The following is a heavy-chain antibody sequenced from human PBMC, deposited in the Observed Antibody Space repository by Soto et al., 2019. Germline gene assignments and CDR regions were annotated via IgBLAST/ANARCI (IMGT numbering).Heavy chain of an antibody. Sequence: QVQLVQSGAEVKKPGASVKVSCKASGYTFSSHGITWVRQAPGQRLEWMGWISPYSGDTNYAQTLQGRVTMATDTSTSTAYMELRSLRSDDTAVYFCARGWEELGDWGQGTLVTVSS. CDR1: GYTFSSHG. V-gene: IGHV1-18*01. CDR3: ARGWEELGD. D-gene: IGHD1-26*01. J-gene: IGHJ4*02. CDR2: ISPYSGDT.